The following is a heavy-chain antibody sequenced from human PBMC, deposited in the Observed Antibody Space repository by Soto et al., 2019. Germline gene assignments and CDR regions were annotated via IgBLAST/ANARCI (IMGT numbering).Heavy chain of an antibody. Sequence: QVQLVQSGAEVKKPGSSVKVSCKASGGTFSSYAISWLRQAPGQGLEWMGGIIPIFGTANYAQKFQGRVTITADESTSTAYMELSSLRSEDTAVYYFARGDRPRYCSSTSCPNWFDPWGQGTLVTVSS. D-gene: IGHD2-2*01. J-gene: IGHJ5*02. V-gene: IGHV1-69*01. CDR3: ARGDRPRYCSSTSCPNWFDP. CDR1: GGTFSSYA. CDR2: IIPIFGTA.